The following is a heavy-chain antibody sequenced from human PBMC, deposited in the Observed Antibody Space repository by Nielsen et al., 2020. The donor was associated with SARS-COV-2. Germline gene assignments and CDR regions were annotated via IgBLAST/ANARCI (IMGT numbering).Heavy chain of an antibody. CDR2: ISSSSSYI. CDR3: ARDCTNGVCYGY. V-gene: IGHV3-21*01. J-gene: IGHJ4*02. D-gene: IGHD2-8*01. CDR1: GITFSSYS. Sequence: GESLKISCAASGITFSSYSMNWVRQAPGKGLEWVSSISSSSSYIYYADSVKGRFTISRDNAKNSLYLQMNSLRAEDTAVYYCARDCTNGVCYGYWGQGTLVTVSS.